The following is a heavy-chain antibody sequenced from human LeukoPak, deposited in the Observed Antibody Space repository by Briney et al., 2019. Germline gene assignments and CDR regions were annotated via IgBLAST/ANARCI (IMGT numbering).Heavy chain of an antibody. CDR2: INHSGST. CDR1: GGSFSGYY. CDR3: ARIRLPYCSGGSCFHFYYYYGMDV. Sequence: PSETLSLTCAVYGGSFSGYYWSWIRQPPGKGLEWIGEINHSGSTNYNPSLKSRVTISVDTSKNQFSLKLSSVTAADTAAYYCARIRLPYCSGGSCFHFYYYYGMDVWGQGTTVTVSS. J-gene: IGHJ6*02. D-gene: IGHD2-15*01. V-gene: IGHV4-34*01.